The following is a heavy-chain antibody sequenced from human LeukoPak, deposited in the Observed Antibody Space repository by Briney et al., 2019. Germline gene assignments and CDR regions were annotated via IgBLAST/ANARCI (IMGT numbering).Heavy chain of an antibody. CDR2: VSADGTRT. CDR1: GLTFDNYA. CDR3: AKDPDYGGNSRYGMDV. J-gene: IGHJ6*02. V-gene: IGHV3-43*02. Sequence: GGSLRLSCAPSGLTFDNYAMHWVRQAPGKGLEWVSLVSADGTRTSYADSVKGRFTISRDNSKNSLYLQMNSLRTEDTALYYCAKDPDYGGNSRYGMDVWGQGTTVSVSS. D-gene: IGHD4-23*01.